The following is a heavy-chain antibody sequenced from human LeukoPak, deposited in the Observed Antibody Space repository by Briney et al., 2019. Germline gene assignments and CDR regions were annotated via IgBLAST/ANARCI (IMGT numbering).Heavy chain of an antibody. D-gene: IGHD3-10*01. V-gene: IGHV3-48*01. CDR3: VRDGAVVTSGNYPWRYFQH. Sequence: GGSLRLSCAASGFTFNIYSMNWVRQAPGKGLEWVSYIGGSGSTTDYADSVKGRFTIFRDNARNSLYLQMNTLTVEDTAVYYCVRDGAVVTSGNYPWRYFQHWGQGTLVTVPS. CDR1: GFTFNIYS. J-gene: IGHJ1*01. CDR2: IGGSGSTT.